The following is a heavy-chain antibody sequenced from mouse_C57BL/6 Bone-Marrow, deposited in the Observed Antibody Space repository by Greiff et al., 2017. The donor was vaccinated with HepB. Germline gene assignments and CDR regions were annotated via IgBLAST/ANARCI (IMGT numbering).Heavy chain of an antibody. CDR3: ARRSANWYYFDY. Sequence: DVHLVESGGGLVQPGGSLKLSCAASGFTFSDYYMYWVRQTPEKRLEWVAYISNGGGSTYYPDTVKGRFTISRDNAKNTLYLQMSRLKSEDTAMYYCARRSANWYYFDYWGQGTTLTVSS. V-gene: IGHV5-12*01. CDR1: GFTFSDYY. J-gene: IGHJ2*01. D-gene: IGHD4-1*01. CDR2: ISNGGGST.